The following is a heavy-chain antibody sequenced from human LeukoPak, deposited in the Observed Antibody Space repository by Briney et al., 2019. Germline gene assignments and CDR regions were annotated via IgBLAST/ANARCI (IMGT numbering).Heavy chain of an antibody. CDR3: AKVGPGGYYV. D-gene: IGHD3-10*01. CDR2: ISGSGGST. CDR1: GFTFSSYG. V-gene: IGHV3-23*01. J-gene: IGHJ4*02. Sequence: GGSLRLSCAGSGFTFSSYGMSWVRQAPGKGLEWVSAISGSGGSTYYADSVKGRFTISRDNSKNTLYLQMNSLRAKDTAVYYCAKVGPGGYYVWGQGTLVTVSS.